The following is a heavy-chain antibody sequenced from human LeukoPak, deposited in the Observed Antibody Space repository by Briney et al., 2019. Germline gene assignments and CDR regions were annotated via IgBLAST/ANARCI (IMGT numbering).Heavy chain of an antibody. D-gene: IGHD2-21*01. V-gene: IGHV5-51*01. J-gene: IGHJ6*02. CDR2: IYPGDSDT. Sequence: GASLNISCKGSGSSFTNYWIGWGRQMRGKGLEWMGIIYPGDSDTSYSPSFQGQVTISADKSISTSYLQWSSLKASDTAMYYCARHYGGGEYYYGMDVWGQGTTVTVAS. CDR3: ARHYGGGEYYYGMDV. CDR1: GSSFTNYW.